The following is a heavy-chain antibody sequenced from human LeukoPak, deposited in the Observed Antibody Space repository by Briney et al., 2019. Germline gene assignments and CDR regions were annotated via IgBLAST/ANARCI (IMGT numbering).Heavy chain of an antibody. J-gene: IGHJ5*02. CDR3: AREGITMVRGAPQRPNWFDP. V-gene: IGHV3-21*01. Sequence: GGSLRLSCAASGFTFSSYSMNWVRQAPGKGLEWVSSISSSSSYIYYADSVKGRFTISRDNAKNSLYLQMNSLRAEDTAVYYCAREGITMVRGAPQRPNWFDPWGQGTLVTVSS. CDR1: GFTFSSYS. D-gene: IGHD3-10*01. CDR2: ISSSSSYI.